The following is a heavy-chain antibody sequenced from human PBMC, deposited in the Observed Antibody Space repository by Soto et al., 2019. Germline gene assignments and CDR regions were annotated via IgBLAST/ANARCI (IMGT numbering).Heavy chain of an antibody. CDR1: GGSISSYY. CDR3: ARGYSSSQYYYYYMDV. Sequence: SETLSLTCTVSGGSISSYYWSWIRQPPGKGLEWIGYIYYSGSTNYNPSPKSRVTISVDTSKNQFSLKLSSVTAADTAVYYCARGYSSSQYYYYYMDVWGKGTTVTVSS. J-gene: IGHJ6*03. V-gene: IGHV4-59*08. CDR2: IYYSGST. D-gene: IGHD6-6*01.